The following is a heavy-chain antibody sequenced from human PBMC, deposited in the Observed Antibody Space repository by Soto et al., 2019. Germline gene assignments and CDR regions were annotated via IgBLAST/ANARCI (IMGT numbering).Heavy chain of an antibody. V-gene: IGHV3-21*01. Sequence: EVQLVESGGGLVKPGGSLRLSCAASGFTFSSYSVNWVRQAPGKGLEWVSSISSTSSHIYYADSVKGRFTISRDNAKNSLYLQMNSLRAEDTAVYYCSSDSQSRPFHYWGQGTLVTVSS. CDR1: GFTFSSYS. CDR3: SSDSQSRPFHY. D-gene: IGHD6-13*01. J-gene: IGHJ4*02. CDR2: ISSTSSHI.